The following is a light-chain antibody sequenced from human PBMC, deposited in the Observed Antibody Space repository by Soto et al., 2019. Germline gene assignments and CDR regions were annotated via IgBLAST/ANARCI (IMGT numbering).Light chain of an antibody. J-gene: IGLJ1*01. CDR2: DVS. CDR3: SSKSPDF. V-gene: IGLV2-14*03. Sequence: QSVLTQPASVSGSPGQSITISCTGTSSGIRDYNYVSWYQQLPGNAPKLIMYDVSNRPSGISNRFSGSKSGNTASLTISGLQAEDEADYYCSSKSPDFFGTGTKVTVL. CDR1: SSGIRDYNY.